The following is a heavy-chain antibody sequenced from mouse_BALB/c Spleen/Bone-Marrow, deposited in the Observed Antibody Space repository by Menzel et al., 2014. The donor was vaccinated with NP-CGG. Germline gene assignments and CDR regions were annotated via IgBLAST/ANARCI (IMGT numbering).Heavy chain of an antibody. Sequence: EVKLMESGGGLVQPGGSLKLSCAASGFTFSSYGMSWVRQTPDKRLEMIATINVNGDTTYHPDSVKGRFTISRDNVKNTPYLQMSSLKSEDTAMYYCARGYDYYSWFAYWGQGTLVTVSA. CDR3: ARGYDYYSWFAY. J-gene: IGHJ3*01. V-gene: IGHV5-6-3*01. D-gene: IGHD2-4*01. CDR2: INVNGDTT. CDR1: GFTFSSYG.